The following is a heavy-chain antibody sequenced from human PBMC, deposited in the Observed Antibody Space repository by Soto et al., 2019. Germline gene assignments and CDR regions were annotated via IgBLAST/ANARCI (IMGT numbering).Heavy chain of an antibody. CDR1: GYTFTSYA. Sequence: QVQLVQSGAEEKKPGASVKVSCKASGYTFTSYAMHWVRQAPGQRLEWMGWINAGNGNTKYSQKFQGRVTITRDTSASTAYMELSSLRAEDTAVYYCARASGDSGYDPWGQGTLVTVSS. CDR2: INAGNGNT. V-gene: IGHV1-3*05. D-gene: IGHD5-12*01. CDR3: ARASGDSGYDP. J-gene: IGHJ5*02.